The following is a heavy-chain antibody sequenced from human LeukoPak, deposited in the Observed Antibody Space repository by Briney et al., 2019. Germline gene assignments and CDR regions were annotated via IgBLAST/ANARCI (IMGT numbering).Heavy chain of an antibody. V-gene: IGHV1-2*02. D-gene: IGHD2-2*01. Sequence: ASVKVSCKASGYTFTGYYMHWVRQAPGQGLEWMGWINPNSGGTNYAQKFQGRVTMTRDTSISTAYMELTRLTSDDTAVYYCARPVTNKYQMNYFQHWGQGTLVAVSS. CDR3: ARPVTNKYQMNYFQH. CDR1: GYTFTGYY. J-gene: IGHJ1*01. CDR2: INPNSGGT.